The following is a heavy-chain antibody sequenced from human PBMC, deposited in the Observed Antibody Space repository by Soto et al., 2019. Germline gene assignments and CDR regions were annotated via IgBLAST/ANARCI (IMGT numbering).Heavy chain of an antibody. Sequence: EVQLLESGGGLVQPGGSLRLSCAASGFTFNNYAMSWVRQAPGKGLEWVSVITGNGVYTYYADSVKGRFTISRGSSRNTMYLEMNSLRVEDSAHYYCAKHRGAYCSGDCYVDFWGQGTLVTVSS. V-gene: IGHV3-23*01. D-gene: IGHD2-21*02. CDR2: ITGNGVYT. CDR3: AKHRGAYCSGDCYVDF. CDR1: GFTFNNYA. J-gene: IGHJ4*02.